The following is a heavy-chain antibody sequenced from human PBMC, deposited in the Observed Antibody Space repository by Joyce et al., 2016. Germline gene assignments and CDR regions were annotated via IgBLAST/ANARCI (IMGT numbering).Heavy chain of an antibody. V-gene: IGHV3-23*01. CDR3: AKDDDYGDPSVDY. D-gene: IGHD4-17*01. J-gene: IGHJ4*02. CDR1: GFTFSSYA. Sequence: EVQLLDSGGGLVQPGGSLRLSCAASGFTFSSYAMSWVRQAPGKGLEWVAAISCSGNSTYYADSVKGRFTISRDNSKNTLYLQMNGLRAEDTAVYYCAKDDDYGDPSVDYWGQGTLVTVSS. CDR2: ISCSGNST.